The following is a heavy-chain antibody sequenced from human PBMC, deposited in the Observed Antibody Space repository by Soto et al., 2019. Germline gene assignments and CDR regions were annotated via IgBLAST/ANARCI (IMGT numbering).Heavy chain of an antibody. J-gene: IGHJ6*02. CDR2: ISPYNGRT. Sequence: ASVKVSCKASGYSFTSYGIGWVRQVPGQGPEWMGWISPYNGRTNYAQSVMGRVVMTTDISTNTVYLELRSLRSDDSAIYYCGRCRTDSYAMDVWGQGTTVTVSS. CDR1: GYSFTSYG. D-gene: IGHD5-18*01. V-gene: IGHV1-18*01. CDR3: GRCRTDSYAMDV.